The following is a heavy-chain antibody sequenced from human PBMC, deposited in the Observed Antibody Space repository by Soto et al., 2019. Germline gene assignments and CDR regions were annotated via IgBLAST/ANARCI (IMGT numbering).Heavy chain of an antibody. Sequence: SETLSLTCTVSGGSISSSSYYWGWIRQPPGKGLEWIGSIYYSGSTYYNPSLKSRVTISVDTSKNQFSLKLSSVTAADTAVYYCARLGDVLRFLEWLNDWGQGTLVNVSS. CDR3: ARLGDVLRFLEWLND. V-gene: IGHV4-39*01. CDR2: IYYSGST. CDR1: GGSISSSSYY. J-gene: IGHJ4*02. D-gene: IGHD3-3*01.